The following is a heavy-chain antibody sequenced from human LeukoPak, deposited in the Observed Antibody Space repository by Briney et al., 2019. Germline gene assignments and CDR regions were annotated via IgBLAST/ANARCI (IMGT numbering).Heavy chain of an antibody. J-gene: IGHJ4*02. CDR1: GFTFSSYA. Sequence: GGSLRLSCAASGFTFSSYAMTWVRQAPGKGLQWVSAVSGSGTYIYYADSVKGRFTISRDSAKNSLYLQMNSLRAEDTAVYYCAKDTWSGSGWQRVDYWGQGTLVTVSS. CDR2: VSGSGTYI. CDR3: AKDTWSGSGWQRVDY. V-gene: IGHV3-21*01. D-gene: IGHD6-19*01.